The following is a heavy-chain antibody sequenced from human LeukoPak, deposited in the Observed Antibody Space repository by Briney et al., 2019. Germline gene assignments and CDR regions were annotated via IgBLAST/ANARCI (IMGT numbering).Heavy chain of an antibody. CDR2: MNPNSGNT. D-gene: IGHD1-26*01. Sequence: GASVKVSCKASGYTFTSYDINWVRQATGQGLEWMGWMNPNSGNTGYAQKFQGRVTITRNTSISTAYMELSSLRSEDTAVYYCARAQGGSYPRDAFDIWGQGTMVTVSS. V-gene: IGHV1-8*03. CDR1: GYTFTSYD. CDR3: ARAQGGSYPRDAFDI. J-gene: IGHJ3*02.